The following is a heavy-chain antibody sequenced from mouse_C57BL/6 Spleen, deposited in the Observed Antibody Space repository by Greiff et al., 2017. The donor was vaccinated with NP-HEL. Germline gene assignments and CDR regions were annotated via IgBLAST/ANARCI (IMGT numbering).Heavy chain of an antibody. CDR1: GYTFTDYN. CDR2: INPNNGGT. CDR3: ARRDSSGYVDYFDY. J-gene: IGHJ2*01. Sequence: EVKLLESGPELVKPGASVKIPCKASGYTFTDYNMDWVKQSHGTSLEWIGDINPNNGGTIYNQKFKGKATLTVDKSSSTAYMELRSLTSEDTAVYYCARRDSSGYVDYFDYWGQGTTLTVSS. D-gene: IGHD3-2*02. V-gene: IGHV1-18*01.